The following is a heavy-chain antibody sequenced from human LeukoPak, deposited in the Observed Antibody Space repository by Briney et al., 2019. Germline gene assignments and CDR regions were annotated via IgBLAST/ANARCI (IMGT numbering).Heavy chain of an antibody. CDR1: GGTFSSYA. Sequence: SVKVSCKASGGTFSSYAISWVRQAPGQGLEWMGGIIPIFGTANYAQKFQGRVTITADESTSTAYMELSSLRSEGTAVYYCARVGCSSTSCSEDYYYYGMDVWGKGTTVTVSS. D-gene: IGHD2-2*01. J-gene: IGHJ6*04. CDR2: IIPIFGTA. CDR3: ARVGCSSTSCSEDYYYYGMDV. V-gene: IGHV1-69*13.